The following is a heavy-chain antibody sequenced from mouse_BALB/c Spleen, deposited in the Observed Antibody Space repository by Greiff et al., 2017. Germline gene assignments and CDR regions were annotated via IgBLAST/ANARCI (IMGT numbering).Heavy chain of an antibody. CDR2: ISSGGSYT. CDR3: ARQDYGSRRAMDY. D-gene: IGHD1-1*01. CDR1: GFTFSSYA. Sequence: DVMLVESGGGLVKPGGSLKLSCAASGFTFSSYAMSWVRQTPEKRLEWVATISSGGSYTYYPDSVKGRFTISRDNAKNTLYLQMSSLRSEDTAMYYCARQDYGSRRAMDYWGQGTSVTVSS. J-gene: IGHJ4*01. V-gene: IGHV5-9-3*01.